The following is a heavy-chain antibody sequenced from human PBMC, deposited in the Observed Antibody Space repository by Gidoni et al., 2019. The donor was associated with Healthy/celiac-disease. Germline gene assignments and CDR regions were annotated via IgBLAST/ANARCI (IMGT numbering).Heavy chain of an antibody. CDR2: IKSKTDGGTT. CDR3: TTGAYYDILTGYYPPYYYYYMDV. Sequence: EVQLVESGGGLVKPGGSLRLSCAASGFTFSNAWMSWVRQAPGKGLEWVGRIKSKTDGGTTDYAAPVKGRFTISRDDSKNTLYLQMNSLKTEDTAVYYCTTGAYYDILTGYYPPYYYYYMDVWGKGTTVTVSS. V-gene: IGHV3-15*01. J-gene: IGHJ6*03. CDR1: GFTFSNAW. D-gene: IGHD3-9*01.